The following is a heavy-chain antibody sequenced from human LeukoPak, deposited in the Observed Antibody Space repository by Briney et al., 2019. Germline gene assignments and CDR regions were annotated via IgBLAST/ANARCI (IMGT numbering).Heavy chain of an antibody. CDR2: ISGSGGST. Sequence: GGSLRLSCAASGFTFSSYAMSWVRQAPGKGLEGVSAISGSGGSTYYADSVKGRFTISRDDSKNTLYLQMNSLKTEDTAVYYCTTDIDSSGYWVYFDYWGQGTLVTVSS. D-gene: IGHD3-22*01. J-gene: IGHJ4*02. CDR3: TTDIDSSGYWVYFDY. V-gene: IGHV3-23*01. CDR1: GFTFSSYA.